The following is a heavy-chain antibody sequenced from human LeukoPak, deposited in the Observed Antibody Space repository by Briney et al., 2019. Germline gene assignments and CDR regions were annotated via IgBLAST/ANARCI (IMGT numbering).Heavy chain of an antibody. Sequence: SETLSLTCTVSGSSISSGDYYWSWIRQPPGKGLEWIAYIHYSGITSYNTSLKSRVTISVDTSKNRFSLKLNSVTAADTAVYYCARNAARDCTSTACWPRWFDPWGQGTLVTVSS. CDR1: GSSISSGDYY. J-gene: IGHJ5*02. D-gene: IGHD2-2*01. CDR3: ARNAARDCTSTACWPRWFDP. V-gene: IGHV4-30-4*01. CDR2: IHYSGIT.